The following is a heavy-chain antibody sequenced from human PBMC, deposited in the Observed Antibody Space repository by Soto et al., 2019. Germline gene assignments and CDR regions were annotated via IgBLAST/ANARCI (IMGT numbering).Heavy chain of an antibody. Sequence: QVQLVQSGAEVKKPGASVTVSCKASGYTFMNYHMHWVRQAPGRGLEWLGKINPIGGTTTYAQKFQGRVTMTRDTSTSTVYTELSSLRSEDTAVYYCARAASALLWGPGTQVTVSS. CDR3: ARAASALL. V-gene: IGHV1-46*01. J-gene: IGHJ4*02. CDR2: INPIGGTT. D-gene: IGHD6-13*01. CDR1: GYTFMNYH.